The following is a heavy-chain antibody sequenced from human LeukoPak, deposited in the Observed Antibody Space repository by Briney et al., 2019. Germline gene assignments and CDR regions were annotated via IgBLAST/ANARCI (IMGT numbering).Heavy chain of an antibody. CDR3: AKGHIAVATGYYFDY. J-gene: IGHJ4*02. Sequence: PGGSLRLSCAASGFTVSEYDMHWVRQATGKGLEWVSAIGIVGDTYYVGSVKGRFTISRDNSKNTLYLQMNSLRAEDTAIYYCAKGHIAVATGYYFDYWGQVTLVTVSS. CDR2: IGIVGDT. V-gene: IGHV3-13*01. CDR1: GFTVSEYD. D-gene: IGHD6-19*01.